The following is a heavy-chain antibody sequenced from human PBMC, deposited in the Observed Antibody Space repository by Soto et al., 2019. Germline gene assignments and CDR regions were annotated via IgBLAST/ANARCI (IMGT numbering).Heavy chain of an antibody. CDR3: GKYSDDGAHRDWFDP. CDR1: GFSCSTYG. J-gene: IGHJ5*02. CDR2: ISYHGINK. D-gene: IGHD4-17*01. V-gene: IGHV3-30*18. Sequence: QVQLVESGGGVVYPGRSLRLSCTASGFSCSTYGMHWVRQAPGKGLEWVAVISYHGINKYYADSVSGRFTISRDNSKNTLFLQMDSLRIEDTAVYYCGKYSDDGAHRDWFDPWGQGTLVTVSS.